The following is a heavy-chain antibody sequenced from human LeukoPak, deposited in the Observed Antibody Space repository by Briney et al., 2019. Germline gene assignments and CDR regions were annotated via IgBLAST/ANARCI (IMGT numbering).Heavy chain of an antibody. CDR1: GFTFSRYA. J-gene: IGHJ4*02. V-gene: IGHV3-23*01. Sequence: GGSLRLSCAASGFTFSRYAMSWVRQAPGKGLEWVSAISGSGGSTYFADSVKGRFTISRDNSKNTLYLQMNSLRAEDTAVYYCAKGLQLGPDRHHFDYWGQGTLVTVSS. CDR2: ISGSGGST. D-gene: IGHD6-6*01. CDR3: AKGLQLGPDRHHFDY.